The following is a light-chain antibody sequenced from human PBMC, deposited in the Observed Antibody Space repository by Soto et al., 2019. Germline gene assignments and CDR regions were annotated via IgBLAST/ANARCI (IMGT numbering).Light chain of an antibody. V-gene: IGLV2-14*03. CDR1: SSDVGDYDY. Sequence: QSALIQPASVSGSPGQSITISCTGTSSDVGDYDYVSWYQHHPGKGPKLMIYDVSNRPSGVSSRFSGSKSGNTASLTISGLQAEDEADYYCTSYTSMNSLALFGTGTKLTVL. CDR3: TSYTSMNSLAL. CDR2: DVS. J-gene: IGLJ1*01.